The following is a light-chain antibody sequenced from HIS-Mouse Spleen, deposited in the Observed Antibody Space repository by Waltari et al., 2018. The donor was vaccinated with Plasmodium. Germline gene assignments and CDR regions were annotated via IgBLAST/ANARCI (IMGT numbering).Light chain of an antibody. CDR3: QQSYSTWT. CDR1: QSISNY. Sequence: DIQITQSPSYLSASLGYRVTIPCRASQSISNYLNWYQQKPGKAPKFLIYAASTLQSGVPSRFSGSGSGTDFTLTISSLQPEDFATYYCQQSYSTWTFGQGTKVEIK. J-gene: IGKJ1*01. CDR2: AAS. V-gene: IGKV1-39*01.